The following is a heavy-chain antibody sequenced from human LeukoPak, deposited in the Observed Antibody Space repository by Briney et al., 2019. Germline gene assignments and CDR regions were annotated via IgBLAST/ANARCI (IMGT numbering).Heavy chain of an antibody. Sequence: SETLSLTCAVSGASISNGGYSWSWIRQPPGKGLEWIGYIYHSGSTYYNPSLKSRVTISVDRSKNQFSLKLSSVTAADTAVYYCARTIPSTGYYYFDYWGQGTLVTVSS. CDR3: ARTIPSTGYYYFDY. V-gene: IGHV4-30-2*01. CDR1: GASISNGGYS. D-gene: IGHD3-22*01. J-gene: IGHJ4*02. CDR2: IYHSGST.